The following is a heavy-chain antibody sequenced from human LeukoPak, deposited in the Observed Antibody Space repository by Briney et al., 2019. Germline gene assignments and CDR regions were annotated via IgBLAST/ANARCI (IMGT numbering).Heavy chain of an antibody. D-gene: IGHD3-22*01. CDR2: MYHSGTT. CDR1: GGSISSGGYS. CDR3: VRGYYYDSSGYWVRAFDI. V-gene: IGHV4-30-2*01. Sequence: SETLSLTCAVSGGSISSGGYSWSWIRQPPGKGLEWIGYMYHSGTTHYNPSLKSRVTISVDRSKNQFSLKLSSVTAADAAVYYCVRGYYYDSSGYWVRAFDIWGQGTMVTVSS. J-gene: IGHJ3*02.